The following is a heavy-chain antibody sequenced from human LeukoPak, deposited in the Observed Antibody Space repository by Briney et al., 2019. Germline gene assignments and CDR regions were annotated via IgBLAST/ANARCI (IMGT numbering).Heavy chain of an antibody. CDR2: IYYSGST. CDR3: ASYEVGATASYFDY. D-gene: IGHD1-26*01. J-gene: IGHJ4*02. V-gene: IGHV4-59*01. Sequence: SETLSLTGTVSGGSISSYYWSWIRQPPGKGLEWIRYIYYSGSTNYNPSLKSRVTISVDTSKNQFSLKLSSVTAADTAVYYCASYEVGATASYFDYWGQGTLVTVSS. CDR1: GGSISSYY.